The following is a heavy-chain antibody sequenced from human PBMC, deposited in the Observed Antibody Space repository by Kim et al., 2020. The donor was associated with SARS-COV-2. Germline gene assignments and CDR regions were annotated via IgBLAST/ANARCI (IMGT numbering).Heavy chain of an antibody. Sequence: GGSLRLSCAASGFTFSSYSMNWVRQAPGKGLEWVSSISSSSSYIYYADSVKGRFTISRDNAKNSLYLQMNSLRAEDTAVYYCARDNHHYCSGGSCYSEYYYYYYGMDVWGQGTTVTVSS. D-gene: IGHD2-15*01. J-gene: IGHJ6*02. CDR1: GFTFSSYS. V-gene: IGHV3-21*01. CDR3: ARDNHHYCSGGSCYSEYYYYYYGMDV. CDR2: ISSSSSYI.